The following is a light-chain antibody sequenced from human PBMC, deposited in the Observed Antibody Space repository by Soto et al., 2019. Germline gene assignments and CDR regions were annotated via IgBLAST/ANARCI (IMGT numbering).Light chain of an antibody. CDR3: QQRSNWPLT. J-gene: IGKJ4*01. V-gene: IGKV3-11*01. CDR2: AAS. Sequence: EIVLTQSPATLSLSPGERATLSCRASQSVSSYLAWYQQKPGQAPRLLIYAASNRATGIPARFSGSGSGTDFTLTISSLEPEDFAVYYCQQRSNWPLTFGGGTKV. CDR1: QSVSSY.